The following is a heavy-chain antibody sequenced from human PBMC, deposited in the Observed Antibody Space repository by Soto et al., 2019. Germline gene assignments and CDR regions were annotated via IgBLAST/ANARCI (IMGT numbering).Heavy chain of an antibody. Sequence: QVQLLQSGAEVKKPGASVKVSCKASGYTFTSYDINWVRQATGQGLEWMGWMNPNSGNTGYAQKFQGRVTMTRNTSISTAYMELSSLGSGDTAVYYCARDSYDILTGYPFYYYYYMDVWGKGTTVTVSS. CDR2: MNPNSGNT. V-gene: IGHV1-8*01. D-gene: IGHD3-9*01. CDR3: ARDSYDILTGYPFYYYYYMDV. J-gene: IGHJ6*03. CDR1: GYTFTSYD.